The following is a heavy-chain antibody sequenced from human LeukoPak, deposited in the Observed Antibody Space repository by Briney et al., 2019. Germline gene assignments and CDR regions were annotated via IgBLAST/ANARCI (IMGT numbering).Heavy chain of an antibody. CDR3: AVAGDCDFWSGYYRGLNWFDP. CDR2: IYHNGHT. D-gene: IGHD3-3*01. J-gene: IGHJ5*02. CDR1: GYSISSGYY. V-gene: IGHV4-38-2*02. Sequence: SETLSLTCTVSGYSISSGYYWVWIRQPPGKGLEWIGSIYHNGHTYYNPSLKSRVTISVDTSKNQFSLKLSSVTAADTAVYYCAVAGDCDFWSGYYRGLNWFDPWGQGTLVTVSS.